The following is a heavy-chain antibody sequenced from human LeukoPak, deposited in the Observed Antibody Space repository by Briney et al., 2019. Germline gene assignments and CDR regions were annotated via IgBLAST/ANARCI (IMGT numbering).Heavy chain of an antibody. V-gene: IGHV3-15*01. CDR1: ALIFSSAW. J-gene: IGHJ4*02. CDR3: ARGFCSSTSYYQGPFDF. CDR2: IKNKTNRGTT. Sequence: GRSLRLSCAASALIFSSAWMTWVRHAPGKGLEWVGHIKNKTNRGTTDDAAPVKRRFIISRDDPKNTLYLQMNSLGTDDTAVYYCARGFCSSTSYYQGPFDFWGQGTLVTVSS. D-gene: IGHD2-2*01.